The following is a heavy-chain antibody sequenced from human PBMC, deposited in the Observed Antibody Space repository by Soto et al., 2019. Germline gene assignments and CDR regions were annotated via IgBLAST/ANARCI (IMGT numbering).Heavy chain of an antibody. CDR1: GYTFTGYY. Sequence: ASVKVSCKASGYTFTGYYMHWVRQAPGQGLEWMGWINPNSGGTNYAQKFQGWVTMTRDTSISTAYMELSRLRSDDTAVYYCARDHYSNYYSYGMDVWGQGTTVTVSS. CDR2: INPNSGGT. J-gene: IGHJ6*02. D-gene: IGHD4-4*01. CDR3: ARDHYSNYYSYGMDV. V-gene: IGHV1-2*04.